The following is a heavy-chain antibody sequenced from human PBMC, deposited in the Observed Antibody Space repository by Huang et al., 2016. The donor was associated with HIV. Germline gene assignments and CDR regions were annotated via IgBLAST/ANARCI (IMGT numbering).Heavy chain of an antibody. V-gene: IGHV1-69*01. D-gene: IGHD3-16*01. Sequence: QVQLEQSGPAVRKPGSSVKVSCQASGGSFRDQIISWVRQAPGQRFGWMGGHSPVLRAPAYAQEFKGRVTMTADESTATIYMELNSLTSEDTAVYYCAMSLRYQYDSRSYWGRYFDYWGQGTLVTVSS. CDR3: AMSLRYQYDSRSYWGRYFDY. J-gene: IGHJ4*02. CDR1: GGSFRDQI. CDR2: HSPVLRAP.